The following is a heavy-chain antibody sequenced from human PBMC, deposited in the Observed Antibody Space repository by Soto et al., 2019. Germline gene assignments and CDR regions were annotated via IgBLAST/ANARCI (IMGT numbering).Heavy chain of an antibody. CDR1: GGSISSSSYY. CDR2: IYYSGST. D-gene: IGHD3-22*01. Sequence: SETLSLTCTVSGGSISSSSYYWGWIRQPPGKGLEWIGSIYYSGSTYYNPSLKSRVTISVDTSKNQFSLKLSSVTAADTAVYYCARLESSGYQGIHFDDWGQGTLVTVSS. CDR3: ARLESSGYQGIHFDD. J-gene: IGHJ4*02. V-gene: IGHV4-39*01.